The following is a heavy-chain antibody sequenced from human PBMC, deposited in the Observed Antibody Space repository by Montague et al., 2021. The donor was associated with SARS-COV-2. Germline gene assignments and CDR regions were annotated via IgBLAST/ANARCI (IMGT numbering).Heavy chain of an antibody. Sequence: SETLSLTCTVSGDSTSCPNCYWGWIRQAPGKGLDWIGTIYNSGTTYYNPSLKSRVSMSVDTTKNQFSLKLTSVTAADTAVYYCARAVSVQRAVSWFDPWGQGTQGTGPS. CDR3: ARAVSVQRAVSWFDP. V-gene: IGHV4-39*07. J-gene: IGHJ5*01. CDR2: IYNSGTT. CDR1: GDSTSCPNCY.